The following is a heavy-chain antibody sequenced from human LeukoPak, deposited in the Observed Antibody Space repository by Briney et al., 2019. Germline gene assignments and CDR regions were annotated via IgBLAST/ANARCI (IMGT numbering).Heavy chain of an antibody. V-gene: IGHV3-74*01. CDR3: TRGYSSGWYYFDY. Sequence: GGSLRLSCAASGFTFSSYWMHWVRHAPGKGLVWVSRVNSDGSTTSYADPVKGRFTISRDNAKNTLYLQMNSLRAEDTAMYYCTRGYSSGWYYFDYWGQGTLVTVSS. J-gene: IGHJ4*02. CDR1: GFTFSSYW. CDR2: VNSDGSTT. D-gene: IGHD6-19*01.